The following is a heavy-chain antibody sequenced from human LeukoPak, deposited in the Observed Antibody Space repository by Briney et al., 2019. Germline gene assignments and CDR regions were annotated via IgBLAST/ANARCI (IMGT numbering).Heavy chain of an antibody. CDR3: ARPSSTGWFDP. Sequence: GASVKVSCKASRYTFTSYGISWVRQAPGQGLEWMGRIIPITGMANYAQKFQGRVTITADKSTSTAYMELSSLRSEDTAVYYCARPSSTGWFDPWGQGTLVTVSS. CDR1: RYTFTSYG. D-gene: IGHD4-17*01. CDR2: IIPITGMA. V-gene: IGHV1-69*04. J-gene: IGHJ5*02.